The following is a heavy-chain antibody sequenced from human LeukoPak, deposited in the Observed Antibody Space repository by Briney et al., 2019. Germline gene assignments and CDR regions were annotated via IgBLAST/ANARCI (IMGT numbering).Heavy chain of an antibody. J-gene: IGHJ6*03. CDR3: ARSGRGVDSFYFYMDV. CDR2: IKTDRSEKQDGSEK. CDR1: GFTFSQYW. Sequence: QPGGSLRRSCAASGFTFSQYWRSWIREPPGKGQEWVANIKTDRSEKQDGSEKNYVDSVKGRFTISRDNAKNSLYLQMNSLRAEDTAVYYCARSGRGVDSFYFYMDVWGKGTTVTVSS. D-gene: IGHD3-10*01. V-gene: IGHV3-7*01.